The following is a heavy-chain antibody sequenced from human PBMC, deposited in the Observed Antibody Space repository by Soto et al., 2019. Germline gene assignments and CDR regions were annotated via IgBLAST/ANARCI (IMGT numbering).Heavy chain of an antibody. V-gene: IGHV3-30*03. Sequence: PGGSLRLSCAASGFTFSRYGMHWVRQAPGQGLEWVAVISYDGNHKYYAHSVNGRFAISRDSSKNTLYLQMNSLKASDSALYYCARGKYSSPRGGLDVWGQGTPVTVSS. D-gene: IGHD4-4*01. CDR3: ARGKYSSPRGGLDV. J-gene: IGHJ6*02. CDR2: ISYDGNHK. CDR1: GFTFSRYG.